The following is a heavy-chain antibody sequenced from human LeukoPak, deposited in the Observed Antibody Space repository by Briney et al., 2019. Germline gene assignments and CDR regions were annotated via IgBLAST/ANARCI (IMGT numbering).Heavy chain of an antibody. CDR3: ARYTVVTLSNWFDP. V-gene: IGHV4-59*08. J-gene: IGHJ5*02. CDR2: IYYSGST. CDR1: GFTFSNAW. D-gene: IGHD4-23*01. Sequence: GSLRLSCAASGFTFSNAWMSWIRQPPGKGLEWIGYIYYSGSTNYNPSLKSRVAISVDTSKNQFSLKLSSVTAADTAVYYCARYTVVTLSNWFDPWGQGTLVTVSS.